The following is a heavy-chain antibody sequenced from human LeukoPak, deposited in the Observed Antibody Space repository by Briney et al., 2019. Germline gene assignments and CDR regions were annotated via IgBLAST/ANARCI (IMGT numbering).Heavy chain of an antibody. D-gene: IGHD2-2*01. CDR1: GFTFSSYW. CDR2: IKQDGSEK. CDR3: AREGSTHYYYMDV. Sequence: GGSLRLSYAASGFTFSSYWMSWVRQAPGKGLEWVANIKQDGSEKYYVDSVKGRFTISRDNAKNSLYLQMNSLRAEDTAVYYCAREGSTHYYYMDVWGKGTTVTVSS. V-gene: IGHV3-7*01. J-gene: IGHJ6*03.